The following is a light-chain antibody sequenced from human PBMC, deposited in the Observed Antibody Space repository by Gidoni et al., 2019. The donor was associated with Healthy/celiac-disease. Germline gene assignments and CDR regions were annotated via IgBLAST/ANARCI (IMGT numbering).Light chain of an antibody. Sequence: AIQLTQSPSSLSASVGDRVTITCRASQGISSALAWYQQKPGKAPKLLIYDASSLESGVPSRFSGSGSGTDFTLTISSMQPEDFATYYCQQFNSYPITFGQGTRLEIK. V-gene: IGKV1-13*02. J-gene: IGKJ5*01. CDR2: DAS. CDR3: QQFNSYPIT. CDR1: QGISSA.